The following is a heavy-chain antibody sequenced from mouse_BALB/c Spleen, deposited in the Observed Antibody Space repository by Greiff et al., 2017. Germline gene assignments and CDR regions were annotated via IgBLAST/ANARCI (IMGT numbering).Heavy chain of an antibody. V-gene: IGHV5-17*02. J-gene: IGHJ4*01. D-gene: IGHD2-1*01. CDR1: GFTFSSYG. CDR3: ARSGGNCAYYAMDY. Sequence: EVKLVEPGGGLVQPGASRKFSCAASGFTFSSYGMHWVRQAPEKGLEWVAYISSGSSTIYYADTVKGRFTISRDNPKNTLYLQLTSLKSEDTAMYYCARSGGNCAYYAMDYWGQGTSVTVSS. CDR2: ISSGSSTI.